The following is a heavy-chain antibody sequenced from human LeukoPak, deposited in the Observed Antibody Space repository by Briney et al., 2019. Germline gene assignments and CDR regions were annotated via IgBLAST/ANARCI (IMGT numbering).Heavy chain of an antibody. CDR1: GFTFSSYA. CDR2: ISGSGGST. CDR3: ARGLDGNSIWYFDL. Sequence: GGSLRLSCAASGFTFSSYAMSWVRQAPGKGLEWVSAISGSGGSTYYADSVKGRFTISRDNSKNTLYLQMNSLRAEDTAVYYCARGLDGNSIWYFDLWGRGTLVSVSS. D-gene: IGHD4-23*01. J-gene: IGHJ2*01. V-gene: IGHV3-23*01.